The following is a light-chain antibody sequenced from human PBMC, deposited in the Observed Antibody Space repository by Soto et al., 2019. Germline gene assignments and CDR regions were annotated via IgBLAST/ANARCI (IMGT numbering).Light chain of an antibody. V-gene: IGLV2-14*01. J-gene: IGLJ3*02. CDR2: DVS. CDR1: SSDVGTYNY. Sequence: QSALTQPASVSGSPGQSITISCTGTSSDVGTYNYVSWYQHRPGKAPKLMIYDVSYRPSGVSNRFSGSKSANTASLTISGLQAEDEADYYCSSYTTSNTQVFGAGTKLTVL. CDR3: SSYTTSNTQV.